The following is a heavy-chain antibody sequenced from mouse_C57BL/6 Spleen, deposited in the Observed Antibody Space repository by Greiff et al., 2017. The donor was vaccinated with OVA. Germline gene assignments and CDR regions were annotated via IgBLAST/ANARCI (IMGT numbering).Heavy chain of an antibody. Sequence: QVQLQQPGAELVRPGTSVKLSCKASGYTFTSYWMHWVKQRPGQGLEWIGVIDPTDSYTNYNQKFKGKATLTVDTSSSTAYMQLSSLTSEDSAVYYCARDYGSSSDVWGKGTTVTVSS. CDR3: ARDYGSSSDV. CDR1: GYTFTSYW. J-gene: IGHJ1*03. CDR2: IDPTDSYT. V-gene: IGHV1-59*01. D-gene: IGHD1-1*01.